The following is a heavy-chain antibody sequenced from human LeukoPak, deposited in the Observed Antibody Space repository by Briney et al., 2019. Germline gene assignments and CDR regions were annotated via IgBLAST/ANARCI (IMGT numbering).Heavy chain of an antibody. CDR2: IYYSGST. Sequence: PSETLSLTCTVSGGSSSSYYWRWLRQPPGKGLEGIGYIYYSGSTNDNPSLKRRVTISVETCKNQFSLKLSSVTAADTALYYCAGGVLWFGQSTWGQGTLVTVSS. CDR3: AGGVLWFGQST. J-gene: IGHJ5*02. CDR1: GGSSSSYY. V-gene: IGHV4-59*01. D-gene: IGHD3-10*01.